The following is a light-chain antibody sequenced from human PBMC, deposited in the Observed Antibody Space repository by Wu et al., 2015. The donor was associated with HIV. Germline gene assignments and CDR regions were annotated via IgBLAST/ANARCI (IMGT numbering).Light chain of an antibody. CDR1: QSVGSN. CDR2: GAS. Sequence: EIVMTQSPATLPVSPGESVTLSCRASQSVGSNLAWYQQKPGQAPRLLISGASTRATGVPARFSGSGSGTDFTLTISSLQSEDFALYYCHQYTNWPPRDTFGPGTKVDIK. V-gene: IGKV3-15*01. J-gene: IGKJ3*01. CDR3: HQYTNWPPRDT.